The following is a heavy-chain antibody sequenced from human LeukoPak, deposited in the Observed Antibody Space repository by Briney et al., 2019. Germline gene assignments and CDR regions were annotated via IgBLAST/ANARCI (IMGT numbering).Heavy chain of an antibody. D-gene: IGHD4-17*01. CDR2: INHSRST. J-gene: IGHJ4*02. Sequence: PSETLSLTCAVYGGSFSGYYWSWIRQPPGKGLEWIGEINHSRSTNYNPSLKSRVTISVDTSKNQFSLKLSSVTAADTAVYYCARGGYYGDYLFDYWGQGTLVTVSS. V-gene: IGHV4-34*01. CDR1: GGSFSGYY. CDR3: ARGGYYGDYLFDY.